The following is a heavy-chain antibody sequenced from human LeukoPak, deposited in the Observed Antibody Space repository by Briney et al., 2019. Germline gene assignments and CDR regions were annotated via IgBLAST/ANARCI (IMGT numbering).Heavy chain of an antibody. Sequence: GGSLRLSCAASGFTFSSYGMSWARQAPGKGLEWVSAISGSGGSTYYADSVKGRFTISRDNSKNTLYLQMNSLRAEDTAVYYCAKEIWPTVTTPGHTHFDYWGQGTLVTVSS. V-gene: IGHV3-23*01. CDR1: GFTFSSYG. CDR2: ISGSGGST. CDR3: AKEIWPTVTTPGHTHFDY. D-gene: IGHD4-17*01. J-gene: IGHJ4*02.